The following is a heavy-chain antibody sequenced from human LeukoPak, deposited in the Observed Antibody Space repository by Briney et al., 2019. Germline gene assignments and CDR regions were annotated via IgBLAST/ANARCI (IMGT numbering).Heavy chain of an antibody. V-gene: IGHV4-61*02. Sequence: SQTLSLTCTVSGGSISSGSYYWSWIRQPAGKGLEWIGRIYTSGSTNYNPSLKSRVTISVDTSKNQFSLKLSSVTAADTAVYYCARALDGSSWYMAAAGTNTYNWFDPWGQGTLVTVSS. CDR3: ARALDGSSWYMAAAGTNTYNWFDP. CDR2: IYTSGST. J-gene: IGHJ5*02. CDR1: GGSISSGSYY. D-gene: IGHD6-13*01.